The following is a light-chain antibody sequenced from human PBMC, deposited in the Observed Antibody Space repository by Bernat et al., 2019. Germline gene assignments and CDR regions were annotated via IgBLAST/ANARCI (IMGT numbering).Light chain of an antibody. CDR3: QQSFRTPYT. J-gene: IGKJ2*01. V-gene: IGKV1-39*01. CDR1: QNINNY. CDR2: LAS. Sequence: DIQMTQSPSSLSASVEDRVTFTCRASQNINNYLNWYQQKPGKAPKLLIYLASNLQSGVPPRFSGSGSGTDFTLTISSLQPEDFATYFCQQSFRTPYTFGQGTKM.